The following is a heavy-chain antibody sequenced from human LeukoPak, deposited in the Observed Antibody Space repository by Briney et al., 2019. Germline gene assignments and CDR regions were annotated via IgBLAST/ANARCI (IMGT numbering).Heavy chain of an antibody. CDR3: ARGPDRAAPGWFDP. Sequence: GGSLRLSCAASEFAFSSYGMHWVRQAPGKGLDWVAFISYDGTDKYYADSVRGRFTISRDNSKNTLYLQMNSLRVEDTAVYYCARGPDRAAPGWFDPWGQGTLVTVSS. D-gene: IGHD6-6*01. CDR2: ISYDGTDK. CDR1: EFAFSSYG. J-gene: IGHJ5*02. V-gene: IGHV3-30*03.